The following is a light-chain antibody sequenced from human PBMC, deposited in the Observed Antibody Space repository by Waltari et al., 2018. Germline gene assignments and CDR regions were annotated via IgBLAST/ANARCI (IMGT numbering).Light chain of an antibody. CDR3: SSRDSSASHVL. Sequence: SSELTQDPAVSVALGQTVTITCQGASLRTSYASWYQQKSGQAPILVLFGKNKRPPRIQDRFSGYNSETTTSLTITGAQAEDEADYYCSSRDSSASHVLFAGGTKLTVL. CDR2: GKN. J-gene: IGLJ2*01. CDR1: SLRTSY. V-gene: IGLV3-19*01.